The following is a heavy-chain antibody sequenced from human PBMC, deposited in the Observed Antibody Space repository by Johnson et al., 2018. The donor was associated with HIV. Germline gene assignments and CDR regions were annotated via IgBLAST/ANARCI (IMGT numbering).Heavy chain of an antibody. J-gene: IGHJ3*02. D-gene: IGHD5-12*01. CDR1: GFTVSSNY. Sequence: VQLVESGGGLVQPGGCLRLSCAASGFTVSSNYMSWVRQAPGKGLEWVSVIYSGGSTYYADSVKGRFTISRDNSKNTLYLQMNSLRAEDTAVYYCARDLGVATAKVNAFDIWGQGTMVTVSS. CDR2: IYSGGST. CDR3: ARDLGVATAKVNAFDI. V-gene: IGHV3-66*01.